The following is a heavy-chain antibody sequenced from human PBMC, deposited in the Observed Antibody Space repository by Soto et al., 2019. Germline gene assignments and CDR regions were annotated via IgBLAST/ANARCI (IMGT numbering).Heavy chain of an antibody. Sequence: LGESLKISCKASGYRFHAYWIGWVRQMPGKGLEWMGIIYPGDPDIRYSPTFQGQVTISADRSNTTAFLQWTSLKASDSAMYYCARHRGPGAATNYWGQGTMVTVSS. CDR1: GYRFHAYW. CDR2: IYPGDPDI. CDR3: ARHRGPGAATNY. J-gene: IGHJ4*02. V-gene: IGHV5-51*01. D-gene: IGHD2-15*01.